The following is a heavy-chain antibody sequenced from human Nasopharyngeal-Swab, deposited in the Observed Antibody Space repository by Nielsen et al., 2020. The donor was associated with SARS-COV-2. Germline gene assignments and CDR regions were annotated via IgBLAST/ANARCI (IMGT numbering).Heavy chain of an antibody. CDR3: ARQTHSGSYYESV. Sequence: SETLSLTCTVSGGSISSSSYYWGWIRQPPGKGLEWIGSIYYSGSTYYHPSLKSRVTISVDTSKNQFSLKLSSVTAADTAVYYCARQTHSGSYYESVWGQGTLVTVSS. J-gene: IGHJ4*02. V-gene: IGHV4-39*01. D-gene: IGHD1-26*01. CDR1: GGSISSSSYY. CDR2: IYYSGST.